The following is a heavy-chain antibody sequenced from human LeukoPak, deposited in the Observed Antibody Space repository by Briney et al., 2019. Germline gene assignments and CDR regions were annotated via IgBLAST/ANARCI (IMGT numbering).Heavy chain of an antibody. V-gene: IGHV4-4*07. CDR3: ARGRYCSADICSGGDAFDI. J-gene: IGHJ3*02. CDR2: IYTRGST. D-gene: IGHD2-15*01. CDR1: GGSINNYY. Sequence: SEVLSLTCTVSGGSINNYYWSWIRQPAGKGLEWIGRIYTRGSTNYNPSLKSRVTMSVDTSKNQFSLKLSSVTAADTAVYYCARGRYCSADICSGGDAFDIWGQGTMVSVSS.